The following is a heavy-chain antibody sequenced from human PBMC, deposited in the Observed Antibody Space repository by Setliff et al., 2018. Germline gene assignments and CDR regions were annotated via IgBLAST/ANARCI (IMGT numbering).Heavy chain of an antibody. D-gene: IGHD5-12*01. CDR1: GYTFTSYG. CDR2: SSAYNGKT. J-gene: IGHJ4*02. V-gene: IGHV1-18*01. CDR3: ARDLGDLVATILSFFDY. Sequence: ASVKVSCKSSGYTFTSYGISWMRQAPGQGLEWMGWSSAYNGKTQYAQKFQGRVTMTTDTSTSTAYMELMSQTSDDTALYFCARDLGDLVATILSFFDYWGQGTLVTVSS.